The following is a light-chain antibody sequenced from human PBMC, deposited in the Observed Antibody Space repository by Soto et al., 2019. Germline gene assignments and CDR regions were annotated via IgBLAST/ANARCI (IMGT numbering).Light chain of an antibody. CDR2: DAS. CDR1: QSVSSY. CDR3: KQRSDWPLT. J-gene: IGKJ4*01. Sequence: EIVLTQSPATLSLSPGERATLSCRASQSVSSYLGWYQQKPGQAPRLLIYDASNRATRIPARCSGSGSGTDFTLTISRLEPEDFAVYYCKQRSDWPLTFGGGTKVEIK. V-gene: IGKV3-11*01.